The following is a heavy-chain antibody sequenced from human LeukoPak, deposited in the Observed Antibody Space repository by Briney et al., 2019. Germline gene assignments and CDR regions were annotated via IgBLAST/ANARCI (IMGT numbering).Heavy chain of an antibody. J-gene: IGHJ4*02. CDR2: ISYSGSI. V-gene: IGHV4-59*02. D-gene: IGHD4-17*01. CDR3: ARMIYGDYFDF. CDR1: GLTVSIYS. Sequence: SGLTVSIYSIRWVRHPREEGMEWIALISYSGSITYNPSLTSRVTIPLDMSKNQFSLKLSSVTAADTVVYYCARMIYGDYFDFWGQGTLVTVSS.